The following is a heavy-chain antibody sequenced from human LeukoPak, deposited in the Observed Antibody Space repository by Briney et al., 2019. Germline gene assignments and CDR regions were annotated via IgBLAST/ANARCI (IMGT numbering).Heavy chain of an antibody. CDR3: ARHRGGSYLFAY. CDR2: INHSGST. V-gene: IGHV4-39*01. CDR1: GGSISSGSYY. J-gene: IGHJ4*02. D-gene: IGHD1-26*01. Sequence: PSETLSLTCTVSGGSISSGSYYWSWIRQPPGKGLEWIGEINHSGSTNYNPSLKSRVTISVDTSKNQFSLKLSSVTAADTAVYYCARHRGGSYLFAYWGQGTLVTVSS.